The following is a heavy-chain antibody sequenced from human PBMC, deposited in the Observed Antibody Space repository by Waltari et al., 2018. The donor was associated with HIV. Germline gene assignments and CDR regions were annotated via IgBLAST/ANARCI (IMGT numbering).Heavy chain of an antibody. CDR3: ARAEGGNSGVHFDY. D-gene: IGHD2-21*02. CDR2: IYTSGST. Sequence: QVQLQESGPGLVKPSQTLSLTCTVSGGSISSGSFYWNWIRQPAGEGLEWIGRIYTSGSTKYNPSLKSRVTISVDTSKNQFSLKLNSVTAADTAVYYCARAEGGNSGVHFDYWGQGTLVTVSS. CDR1: GGSISSGSFY. J-gene: IGHJ4*02. V-gene: IGHV4-61*02.